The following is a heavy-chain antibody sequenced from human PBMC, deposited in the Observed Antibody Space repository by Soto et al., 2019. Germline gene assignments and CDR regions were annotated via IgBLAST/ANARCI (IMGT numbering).Heavy chain of an antibody. CDR3: ATRPSTGYDLWSAYYLFDY. Sequence: SETLSPTCTVSGGSISSSSYYWGWIRQPPGKGLEWIGSIYYSGSTYYNQYLKSRVTIAVDTSKIKFSLKLSSVTAADTAVYYCATRPSTGYDLWSAYYLFDYWGHGTLVTVSS. CDR2: IYYSGST. V-gene: IGHV4-39*01. CDR1: GGSISSSSYY. J-gene: IGHJ4*01. D-gene: IGHD3-3*01.